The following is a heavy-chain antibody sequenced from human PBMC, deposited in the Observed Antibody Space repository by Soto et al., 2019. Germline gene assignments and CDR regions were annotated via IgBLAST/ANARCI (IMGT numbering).Heavy chain of an antibody. CDR2: IIPILGIA. J-gene: IGHJ2*01. Sequence: SVKVSCKASGGTFSSYTISWVRQAPGQGLEWMGRIIPILGIANYAQKFQGRVTITADKSTSTAYMELSSLRSEDTAVYYCARDFKSTVGYFDLWGRGTLVTVSS. CDR1: GGTFSSYT. V-gene: IGHV1-69*04. CDR3: ARDFKSTVGYFDL. D-gene: IGHD4-17*01.